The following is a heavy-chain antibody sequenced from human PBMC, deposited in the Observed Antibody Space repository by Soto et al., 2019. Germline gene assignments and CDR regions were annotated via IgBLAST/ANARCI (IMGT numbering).Heavy chain of an antibody. J-gene: IGHJ4*02. Sequence: WETLALTCTVFGGSISSSSYYWGWIRQPPGKGLEWIGSIYYSGSTYYNPSLKSRVTISVDTSKNQFSLKLSSVTAADTAVYYCARTPPIDWLSLYFDYWGQGTLVTVSS. CDR3: ARTPPIDWLSLYFDY. CDR2: IYYSGST. D-gene: IGHD3-9*01. CDR1: GGSISSSSYY. V-gene: IGHV4-39*01.